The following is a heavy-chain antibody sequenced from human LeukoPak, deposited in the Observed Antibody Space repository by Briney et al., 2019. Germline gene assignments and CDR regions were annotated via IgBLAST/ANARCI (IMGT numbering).Heavy chain of an antibody. CDR3: ARKGGTFDY. D-gene: IGHD2-15*01. V-gene: IGHV4-59*08. CDR1: GGSINNYY. Sequence: SETLSLTCTVSGGSINNYYWSWIRQPPGKGLEWIGYIYYSGSTNYNPSLKNRVTMSVDTSKNQFSPNLTSVTAADTAVYYCARKGGTFDYWGQGTLVTVSS. CDR2: IYYSGST. J-gene: IGHJ4*02.